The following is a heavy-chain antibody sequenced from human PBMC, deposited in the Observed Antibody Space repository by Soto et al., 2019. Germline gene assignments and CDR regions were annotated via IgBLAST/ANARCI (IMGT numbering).Heavy chain of an antibody. CDR2: INPSGGST. CDR1: GYTFTSYY. D-gene: IGHD2-21*02. CDR3: ARDSVPIVVVTGYYYGMDV. J-gene: IGHJ6*02. V-gene: IGHV1-46*01. Sequence: ASVNVSCKASGYTFTSYYMHWVRQAPGQGLEWMGIINPSGGSTSYAQKFQGRVTMTRDTSTSTVYMELSSLRSEDTAVYYCARDSVPIVVVTGYYYGMDVWGQGTTVTVSS.